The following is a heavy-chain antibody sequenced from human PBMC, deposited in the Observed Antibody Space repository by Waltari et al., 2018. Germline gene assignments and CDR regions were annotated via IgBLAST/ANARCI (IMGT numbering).Heavy chain of an antibody. J-gene: IGHJ4*02. CDR3: ARDEVGALRG. CDR2: IYYSGST. CDR1: GGSISSYY. V-gene: IGHV4-59*01. D-gene: IGHD1-26*01. Sequence: QVQLQESGPGLVKPSETLSLTCTVSGGSISSYYWSWIRQPPGKGLEWIGYIYYSGSTNNNPSRKSRVTISVDTSKNQFYLKLSSVTAADTAVYYCARDEVGALRGWGQGTLVTVSS.